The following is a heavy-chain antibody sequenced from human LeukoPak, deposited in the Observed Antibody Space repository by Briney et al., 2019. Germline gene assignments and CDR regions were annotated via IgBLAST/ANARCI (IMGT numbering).Heavy chain of an antibody. J-gene: IGHJ4*02. D-gene: IGHD5-12*01. CDR1: GYTFNNYD. CDR3: ARGFVAPGPDY. CDR2: ISAYGNT. Sequence: ASVKVSCKASGYTFNNYDIHWVRQAPGQGREWMGWISAYGNTNSAQKLQGRVTMTTDTSTSTAYMELRSLKSDDTAVYYCARGFVAPGPDYWGEGTLVTVSS. V-gene: IGHV1-18*01.